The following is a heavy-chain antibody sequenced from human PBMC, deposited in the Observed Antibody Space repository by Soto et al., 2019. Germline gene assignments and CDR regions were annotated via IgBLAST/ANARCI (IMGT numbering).Heavy chain of an antibody. CDR3: GRHDTDMAPFDY. V-gene: IGHV4-59*08. Sequence: PSETLSLTCTVSGASISNNYWSWIRQPPGRGLEWIGYIYYSVTTNYNPSLKSRVTISIDTSKNQFSLKLSSVTAADTAVYYCGRHDTDMAPFDYWGQGTLVTVSS. J-gene: IGHJ4*02. CDR2: IYYSVTT. D-gene: IGHD5-18*01. CDR1: GASISNNY.